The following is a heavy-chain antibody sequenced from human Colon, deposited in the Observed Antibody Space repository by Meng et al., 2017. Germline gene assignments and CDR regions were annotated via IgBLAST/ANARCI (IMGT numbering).Heavy chain of an antibody. CDR2: INPNRGVT. CDR1: GYTFTTFF. D-gene: IGHD1-26*01. V-gene: IGHV1-2*05. CDR3: ARMGAGAAFDF. J-gene: IGHJ4*02. Sequence: VHLVQSGAEVKTPGSSGKIPCEASGYTFTTFFLNWVRQTPDQGFEWLGRINPNRGVTNFAQKFQGRVTMTRDTSISTAYMELASLRSDDTGVYYCARMGAGAAFDFWGQGTLVTVSS.